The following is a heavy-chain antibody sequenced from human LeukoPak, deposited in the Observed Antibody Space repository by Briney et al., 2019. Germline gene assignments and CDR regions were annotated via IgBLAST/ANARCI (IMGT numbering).Heavy chain of an antibody. Sequence: SETQSLTCTVSGGSISSYYWSWIRQPPGKGLEWIGYIYYSGSTNYNPSLKSRVTISVDTSKNQFSLKLSSVTAADTAVYYCARGWLQIDYWGQGTLVTVSS. CDR1: GGSISSYY. CDR3: ARGWLQIDY. D-gene: IGHD5-24*01. V-gene: IGHV4-59*08. CDR2: IYYSGST. J-gene: IGHJ4*02.